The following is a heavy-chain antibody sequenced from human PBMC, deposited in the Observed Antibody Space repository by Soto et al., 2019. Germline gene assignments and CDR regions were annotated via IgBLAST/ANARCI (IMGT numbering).Heavy chain of an antibody. CDR3: AIKRTTRYCTNGVCTPLDV. Sequence: WETLCLSCAVYGVTFSSYYWSWFRQPPGKGLEWVGEINHSGSTIYNPSLKSRVTISLDTSKNQFPLKLSSVTAADTAVYYCAIKRTTRYCTNGVCTPLDVWGKGTTVTVSP. CDR2: INHSGST. CDR1: GVTFSSYY. D-gene: IGHD2-8*01. V-gene: IGHV4-34*08. J-gene: IGHJ6*04.